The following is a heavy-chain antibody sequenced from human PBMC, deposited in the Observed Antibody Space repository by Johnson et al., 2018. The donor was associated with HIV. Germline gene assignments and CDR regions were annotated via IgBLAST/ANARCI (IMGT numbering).Heavy chain of an antibody. D-gene: IGHD3-10*01. CDR1: GFTFSSYE. CDR3: ARSPGEADAFDI. CDR2: IKQDGSEK. Sequence: EVQLVESGGGVVQPGRSLRLSCAASGFTFSSYEMNWVRQAPGKGLEWVANIKQDGSEKYYVDSVKGRFTISRDNAKNSLYLQMNSLRAGDTAVYYCARSPGEADAFDIWGQGTMVTVSS. V-gene: IGHV3-7*02. J-gene: IGHJ3*02.